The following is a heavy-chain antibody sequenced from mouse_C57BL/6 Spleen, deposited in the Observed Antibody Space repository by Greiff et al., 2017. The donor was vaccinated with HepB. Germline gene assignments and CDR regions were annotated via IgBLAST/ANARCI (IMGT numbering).Heavy chain of an antibody. D-gene: IGHD3-1*01. CDR2: ISYDGSN. CDR3: ARGLVDY. V-gene: IGHV3-6*01. CDR1: GYSITSGYY. J-gene: IGHJ2*01. Sequence: EVHLVESGPGLVKPSQSLSLTCSVTGYSITSGYYWNWIRQFPGNKLEWMGYISYDGSNNYNPSLKNRISITRDTSKNQFFLKLNSVTTEDTATYYCARGLVDYWGQGTTLTVSS.